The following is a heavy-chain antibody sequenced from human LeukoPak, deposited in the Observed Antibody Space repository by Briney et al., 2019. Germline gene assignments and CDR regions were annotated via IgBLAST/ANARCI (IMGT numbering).Heavy chain of an antibody. CDR1: GGSFSGYY. CDR3: ARRWLQFWRAFDI. V-gene: IGHV4-34*01. Sequence: SETLSLTCAVYGGSFSGYYWSWIRQPPGKGLEWIGEINYSGSTNYNPSLKSRVTISVDTSKNQFPLKLSSVTAADTAVYYCARRWLQFWRAFDIWGQGTMVTVSS. J-gene: IGHJ3*02. D-gene: IGHD5-24*01. CDR2: INYSGST.